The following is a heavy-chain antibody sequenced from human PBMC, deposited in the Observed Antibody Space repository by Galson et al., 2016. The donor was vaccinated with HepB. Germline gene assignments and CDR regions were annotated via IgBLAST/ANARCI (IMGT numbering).Heavy chain of an antibody. V-gene: IGHV3-23*01. J-gene: IGHJ4*02. CDR2: ISGPGGGT. CDR1: GFTFSTYA. D-gene: IGHD1-26*01. CDR3: AKGAVGVGTSDY. Sequence: SLRLSCAASGFTFSTYAMTWARQAPGKGLEWVSTISGPGGGTFYADSVKGRFTISRDNSRNTLYLQINSLRAEDTAVYYCAKGAVGVGTSDYWGQGTLVTVSS.